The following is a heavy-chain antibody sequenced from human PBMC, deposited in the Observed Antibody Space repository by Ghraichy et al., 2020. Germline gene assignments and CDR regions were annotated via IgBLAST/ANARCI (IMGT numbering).Heavy chain of an antibody. CDR1: GGSISSSSYY. J-gene: IGHJ4*02. CDR3: ARGRFLGGEHFDY. D-gene: IGHD3-3*01. V-gene: IGHV4-39*07. Sequence: SETLSLTCTVSGGSISSSSYYWGWIRQPPGKGLEWIGSIYYSGSTYYNPSLKSRVTISVDTSKNQFSLKLSSVTAADTAVYYCARGRFLGGEHFDYWGQGTLVTVSS. CDR2: IYYSGST.